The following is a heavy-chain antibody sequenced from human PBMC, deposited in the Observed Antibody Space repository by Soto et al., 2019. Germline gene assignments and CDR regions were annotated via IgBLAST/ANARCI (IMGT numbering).Heavy chain of an antibody. CDR1: GFIFSDHY. D-gene: IGHD3-16*01. Sequence: EVQLVESGGGLVQPGGSLRLSCAAAGFIFSDHYMGWVRQAPGKGLEWVGQTKNKANGYTTEYAASVTGRITISRDASKNPIDLQMNSLNTEDSAVHYCICLISGRFSWGQGTLDIISS. J-gene: IGHJ5*02. V-gene: IGHV3-72*01. CDR3: ICLISGRFS. CDR2: TKNKANGYTT.